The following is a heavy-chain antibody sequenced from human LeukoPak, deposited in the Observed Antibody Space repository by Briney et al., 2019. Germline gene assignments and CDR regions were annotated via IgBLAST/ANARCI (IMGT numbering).Heavy chain of an antibody. CDR3: ARDRGYVSYDIDGMDV. J-gene: IGHJ6*04. V-gene: IGHV3-53*01. D-gene: IGHD5-12*01. CDR1: GFTVSSNY. Sequence: GGSLRLSCAASGFTVSSNYMSWVRQAPGKGLEWVSVIYSGGSTYYADSVKGRFTISRDNSKNTLYLQMNSLRAEDTAVYYCARDRGYVSYDIDGMDVWGKGTTVTVSS. CDR2: IYSGGST.